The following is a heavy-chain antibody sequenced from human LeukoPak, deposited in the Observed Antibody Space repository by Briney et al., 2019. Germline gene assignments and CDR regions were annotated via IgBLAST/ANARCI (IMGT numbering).Heavy chain of an antibody. V-gene: IGHV4-59*01. CDR3: AGYYDSSGYFS. Sequence: SETLSLTCTVSGGSISSYYWSWIRQPPGKGLEWIGYIYYSGSTNYNPSLKSRVTISIDTSKNQFSLKLSSVTAADTAMYYCAGYYDSSGYFSWGQGTLVTVSS. CDR1: GGSISSYY. CDR2: IYYSGST. D-gene: IGHD3-22*01. J-gene: IGHJ5*02.